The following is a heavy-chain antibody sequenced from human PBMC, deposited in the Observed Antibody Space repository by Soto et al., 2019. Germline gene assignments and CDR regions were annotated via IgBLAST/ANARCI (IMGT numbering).Heavy chain of an antibody. D-gene: IGHD4-17*01. J-gene: IGHJ4*02. CDR1: GGTFSSYA. CDR2: MNPNSGNT. V-gene: IGHV1-8*02. CDR3: ARSDGPLGDF. Sequence: ASVKVSCKASGGTFSSYAISWVRQAPGQGLEWMGWMNPNSGNTGYAQKFQGRVTMTRNTSISTAYMELSSLRSEDTAVYYCARSDGPLGDFWGRGTLVTVSS.